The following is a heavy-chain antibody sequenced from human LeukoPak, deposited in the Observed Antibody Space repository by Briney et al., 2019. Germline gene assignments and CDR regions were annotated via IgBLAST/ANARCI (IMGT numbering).Heavy chain of an antibody. V-gene: IGHV3-7*03. Sequence: GGSLRLSCAASGFTVSSNYMSWVRQAPGKGLEWVANIRQDGSEKYYVDSVKGRFTISRDNAKNSLYLQMNSLRADNTAVYYCATPPGTTVYWGQGTPVTVSS. CDR2: IRQDGSEK. CDR3: ATPPGTTVY. CDR1: GFTVSSNY. J-gene: IGHJ4*02. D-gene: IGHD2/OR15-2a*01.